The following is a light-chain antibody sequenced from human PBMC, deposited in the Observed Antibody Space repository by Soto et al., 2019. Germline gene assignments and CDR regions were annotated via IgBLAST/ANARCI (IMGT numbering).Light chain of an antibody. V-gene: IGKV1-5*01. Sequence: DIQMTHSPSTLSASVGDRVTITCRASQSISSWLAWYQQKPGKAPKLLIYDASSLESGVPSRFSGSGSGTEFTLTISSLQPDDFATYYCQQYNSYPTFGPGTKVDIK. CDR3: QQYNSYPT. CDR1: QSISSW. CDR2: DAS. J-gene: IGKJ3*01.